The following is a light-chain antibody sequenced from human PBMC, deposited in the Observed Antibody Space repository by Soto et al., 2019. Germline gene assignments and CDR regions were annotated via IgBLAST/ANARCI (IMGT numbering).Light chain of an antibody. Sequence: QSVLTQPPSVSGAPGQRVTISCTGSSSNIGAGYNVHWYQQLPGTAPKLLIYGNSNRPSGVPDRFSGSKSGTSASLAITKIQAEDEADYYCQSYDSSLSVVFGGVTKLTVL. CDR1: SSNIGAGYN. J-gene: IGLJ2*01. V-gene: IGLV1-40*01. CDR3: QSYDSSLSVV. CDR2: GNS.